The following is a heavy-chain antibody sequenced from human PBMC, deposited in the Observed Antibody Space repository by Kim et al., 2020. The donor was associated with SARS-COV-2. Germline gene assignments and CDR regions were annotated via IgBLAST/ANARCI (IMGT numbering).Heavy chain of an antibody. CDR3: ARGFDP. J-gene: IGHJ5*02. CDR2: IYYSGST. CDR1: GGSISSYY. Sequence: SETLSLTCTVSGGSISSYYWSWIRQPPGKGLEWIGYIYYSGSTNYNPSLKSRVTISVDTSKNQFSLKLSSVIAADTAVYYCARGFDPWGLGTLGPVSS. V-gene: IGHV4-59*01.